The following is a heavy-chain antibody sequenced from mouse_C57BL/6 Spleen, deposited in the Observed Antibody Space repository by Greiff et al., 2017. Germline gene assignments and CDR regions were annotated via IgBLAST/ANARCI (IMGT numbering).Heavy chain of an antibody. J-gene: IGHJ3*01. V-gene: IGHV1-50*01. CDR3: ASPGTGFAY. CDR2: IDPSDSYT. Sequence: QVQLQQPGAELVKPGASVKLSCKASGYTFTSYWMQWVKQRPGQGLEWIGKIDPSDSYTNYNQKFKGKATLAVDTSSSTAYMQLSSLTSEDSAVYYCASPGTGFAYWGQGTLVTVSA. CDR1: GYTFTSYW. D-gene: IGHD4-1*01.